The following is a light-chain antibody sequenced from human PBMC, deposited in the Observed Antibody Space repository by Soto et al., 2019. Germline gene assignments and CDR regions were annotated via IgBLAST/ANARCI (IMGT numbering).Light chain of an antibody. CDR1: QTVSRS. Sequence: EVVLTQSPSTLAVSPGERATLSCSASQTVSRSLAWYQQKPGQAPRLLIYGASTRATGIPGRFSGSGSGTDFTLTIRSLQSEDFAVYYCQQYIDWPPYTFGQGTKVDIK. CDR3: QQYIDWPPYT. CDR2: GAS. J-gene: IGKJ2*01. V-gene: IGKV3-15*01.